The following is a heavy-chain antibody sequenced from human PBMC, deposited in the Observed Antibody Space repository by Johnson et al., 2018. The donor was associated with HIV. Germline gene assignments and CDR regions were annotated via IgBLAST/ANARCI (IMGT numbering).Heavy chain of an antibody. CDR3: AKSRGGYSYGYDAFDI. V-gene: IGHV3-52*01. D-gene: IGHD5-18*01. Sequence: VQLVESGGGFVKPGGSLRLSCAASGFTFNNAWMSWVCQAPEKGLEWVADIKCDGSEKYYVDSVTGRFTISRDNSKNTLFLQMNSLRTEDTALYYCAKSRGGYSYGYDAFDIWGQGTMVTVSS. CDR2: IKCDGSEK. CDR1: GFTFNNAW. J-gene: IGHJ3*02.